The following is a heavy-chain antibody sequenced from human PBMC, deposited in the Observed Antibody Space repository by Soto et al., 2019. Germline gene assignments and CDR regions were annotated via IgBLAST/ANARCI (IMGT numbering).Heavy chain of an antibody. CDR1: GDSIGRFY. CDR3: ARDLSGTGLDI. D-gene: IGHD1-26*01. Sequence: QVQLHESGPGLVKPSEPLSLTCNVSGDSIGRFYWSWIRQSAEKGLEWIGRVYSTGGTAYNPALKGRVTIALDRSNNHVSLEMNSVTAADTAVYFCARDLSGTGLDIWGRGTRVTVSS. V-gene: IGHV4-4*07. J-gene: IGHJ6*02. CDR2: VYSTGGT.